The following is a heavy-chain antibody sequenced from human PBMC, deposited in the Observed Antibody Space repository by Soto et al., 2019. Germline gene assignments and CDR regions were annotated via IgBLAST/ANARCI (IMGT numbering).Heavy chain of an antibody. V-gene: IGHV1-8*01. CDR3: AREYSSGWSKE. J-gene: IGHJ4*02. Sequence: QVQLVQSGAEVKKPGASVKVSCKASGYTFTSYDINWVRQATGQGLEWMGWMNPSSGNTGYAQKFQGRINMTRNTSIITAYMELSRLRSEDTAVYNCAREYSSGWSKEWGQGNLVTVSS. D-gene: IGHD6-19*01. CDR2: MNPSSGNT. CDR1: GYTFTSYD.